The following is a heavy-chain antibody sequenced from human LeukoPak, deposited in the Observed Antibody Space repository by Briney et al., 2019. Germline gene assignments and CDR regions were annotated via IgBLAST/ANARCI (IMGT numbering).Heavy chain of an antibody. CDR3: ARVDPGSSSSGSWFDY. CDR1: GGSISSYY. J-gene: IGHJ4*02. CDR2: IYYSGST. D-gene: IGHD6-6*01. V-gene: IGHV4-59*01. Sequence: PSETLSLTCTVSGGSISSYYWSWIRQPPGKGLEWIGYIYYSGSTNYNPSLKSRVTISVDTSKNQFSLKLSSVTAADTAVYYCARVDPGSSSSGSWFDYWGQGTLVTVSS.